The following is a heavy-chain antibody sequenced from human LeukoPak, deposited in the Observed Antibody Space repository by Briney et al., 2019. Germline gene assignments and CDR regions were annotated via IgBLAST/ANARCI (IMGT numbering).Heavy chain of an antibody. Sequence: SETLSLTCTVSGGFISSYYWSWIWQPPGKGLEWIGYIYYSGSTKYNPSLKSRVTISVDTSKNQFSLKLSSVTAADTAVYYCARGQFDSSGYYYEADAFDIWGQGTMVTVSS. J-gene: IGHJ3*02. CDR3: ARGQFDSSGYYYEADAFDI. CDR1: GGFISSYY. V-gene: IGHV4-59*01. D-gene: IGHD3-22*01. CDR2: IYYSGST.